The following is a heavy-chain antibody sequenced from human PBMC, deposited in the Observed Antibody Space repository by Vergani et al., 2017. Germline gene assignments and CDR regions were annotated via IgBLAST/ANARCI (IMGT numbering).Heavy chain of an antibody. Sequence: QVQLVESGGGVVQRGGSLRLSCATSGFTLSNYDMQWIRQGPGKGLEFVAFIQFDGSNQYYADSVKGRFTLSRDFSKNTLYLQMNSLRAEDTAVYYCASQPRRYGDRFFDPWGQGTLVTVSS. CDR1: GFTLSNYD. CDR2: IQFDGSNQ. D-gene: IGHD4-17*01. V-gene: IGHV3-30*02. J-gene: IGHJ5*02. CDR3: ASQPRRYGDRFFDP.